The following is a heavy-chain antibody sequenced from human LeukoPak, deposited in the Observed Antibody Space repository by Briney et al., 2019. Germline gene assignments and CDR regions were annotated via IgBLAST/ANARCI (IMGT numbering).Heavy chain of an antibody. J-gene: IGHJ4*02. CDR1: GLTFSSYA. V-gene: IGHV3-64*01. CDR3: ASRDYFGY. Sequence: GGALRLSCAASGLTFSSYAMYWLRQAPGKGLEYVSVITSDGGSTYYANFLKGRFTISRDNEKNSLFLQMNSLRDEATAVYYCASRDYFGYWGQGTLVTAAS. CDR2: ITSDGGST.